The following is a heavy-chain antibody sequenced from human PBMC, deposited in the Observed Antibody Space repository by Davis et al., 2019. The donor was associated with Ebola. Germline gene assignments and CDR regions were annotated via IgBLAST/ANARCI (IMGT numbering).Heavy chain of an antibody. CDR3: AKDRYHDNSPLYFESET. CDR2: IIPVFGIP. D-gene: IGHD3-22*01. V-gene: IGHV1-69*13. Sequence: SVKVSCKASGGTFSSYAISWVRQAPGQGLDWMGGIIPVFGIPKYAQKFQGRVTITADESRITAYLELSSLRSEDTAVYYCAKDRYHDNSPLYFESETWGQGTLVTVSS. CDR1: GGTFSSYA. J-gene: IGHJ4*02.